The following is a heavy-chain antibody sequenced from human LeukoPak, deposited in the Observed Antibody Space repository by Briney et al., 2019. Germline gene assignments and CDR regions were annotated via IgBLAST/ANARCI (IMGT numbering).Heavy chain of an antibody. J-gene: IGHJ6*03. CDR2: IYYSGST. V-gene: IGHV4-59*01. CDR3: ARVRTDCSSTSCYFSDYYYYYYMDV. D-gene: IGHD2-2*01. CDR1: GGSISSYY. Sequence: PSETLSLTCTVSGGSISSYYWSWIRQPPGKGLEWIGYIYYSGSTNYNPSLKSRVTISVDTSKNQFSLKLSSVTAADTAVYYCARVRTDCSSTSCYFSDYYYYYYMDVWGKGTTVTVSS.